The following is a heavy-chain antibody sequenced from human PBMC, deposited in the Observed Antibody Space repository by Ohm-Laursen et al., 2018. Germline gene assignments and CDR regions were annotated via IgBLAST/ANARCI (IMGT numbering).Heavy chain of an antibody. J-gene: IGHJ6*02. V-gene: IGHV4-31*01. D-gene: IGHD3-3*02. Sequence: TLSLTCTVSGGSISSGGYYWSWIRQHPGKGLEWIGNIYHSGSTYYNPSLKSLVTLSVDTPKNQFSLNLSSVTAADTAVYYCARTMFGNYGMDVWGQGTTVTVSS. CDR3: ARTMFGNYGMDV. CDR2: IYHSGST. CDR1: GGSISSGGYY.